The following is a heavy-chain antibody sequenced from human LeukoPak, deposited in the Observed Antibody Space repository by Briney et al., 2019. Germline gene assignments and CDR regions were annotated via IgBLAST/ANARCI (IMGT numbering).Heavy chain of an antibody. V-gene: IGHV3-30-3*01. CDR1: GFTFSSYA. CDR3: AGGDYVFDY. J-gene: IGHJ4*02. D-gene: IGHD4-17*01. CDR2: ISYDGSNK. Sequence: LSGGSLRLSCAASGFTFSSYAMHWVRQAPGKGLEWVAVISYDGSNKYYADSVKGRFTISRDNSKNTLYLQMNSLRAEDTAVYYCAGGDYVFDYWGQGTLVTVSS.